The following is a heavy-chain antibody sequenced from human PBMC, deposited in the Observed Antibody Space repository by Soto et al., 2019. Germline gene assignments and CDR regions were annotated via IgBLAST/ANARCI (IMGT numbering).Heavy chain of an antibody. J-gene: IGHJ4*02. V-gene: IGHV3-21*01. CDR3: TRDRSPGMGFPDFDF. CDR2: ISSTSTYI. Sequence: EVQLVESGGGLAKPGGSLRLSCAASGFLFNSYGMNWVRLSPGRGLEWISSISSTSTYIEYADSVKGRFIISRDNAENSLVLQMNSLRGEDTAVYYCTRDRSPGMGFPDFDFWGQGALVHVSS. CDR1: GFLFNSYG.